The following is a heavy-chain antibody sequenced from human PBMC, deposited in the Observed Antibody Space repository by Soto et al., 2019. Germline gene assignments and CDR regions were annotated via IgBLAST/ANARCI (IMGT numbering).Heavy chain of an antibody. J-gene: IGHJ5*02. V-gene: IGHV3-9*01. CDR1: GFTFDDYA. CDR3: AKDSGATGGFDP. Sequence: GGSLRLSCAASGFTFDDYAMHWVRQAPGKGLEWVSGISWNSGSIGYADSVKGRFTISRDNAKNSLYLQMNSLRAEDTVLYYCAKDSGATGGFDPWGQGTLVTVSS. D-gene: IGHD5-12*01. CDR2: ISWNSGSI.